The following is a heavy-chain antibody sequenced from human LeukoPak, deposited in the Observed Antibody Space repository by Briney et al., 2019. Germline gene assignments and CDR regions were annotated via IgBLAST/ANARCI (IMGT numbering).Heavy chain of an antibody. D-gene: IGHD3-3*01. J-gene: IGHJ4*02. Sequence: GGSLRLSCAASGLTFDDYTMHWVRQARGKGREWVSLINWDGSSTYYSDSVKGRFTISRDNSKNSLYLQMSSLGTEDPALYYCASSVGSGYNLDYWGQGTLVTVSS. CDR1: GLTFDDYT. CDR2: INWDGSST. CDR3: ASSVGSGYNLDY. V-gene: IGHV3-43*01.